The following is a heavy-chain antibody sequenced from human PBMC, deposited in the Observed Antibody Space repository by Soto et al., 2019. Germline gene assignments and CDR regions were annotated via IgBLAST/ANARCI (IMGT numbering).Heavy chain of an antibody. CDR1: GFTFSGYW. V-gene: IGHV3-74*03. J-gene: IGHJ6*02. Sequence: GSLRLSCAASGFTFSGYWMHWVRQAPGKGLVWVSHISYDGTETTYADSVKGRFTISRDSPKSTLYLQMNSVRAEDTGVYYCARGSEAYYYYGMDVWGQGTTVTVSS. CDR2: ISYDGTET. CDR3: ARGSEAYYYYGMDV.